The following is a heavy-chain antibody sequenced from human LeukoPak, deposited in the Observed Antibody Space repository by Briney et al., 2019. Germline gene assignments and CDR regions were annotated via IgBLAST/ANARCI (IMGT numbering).Heavy chain of an antibody. CDR2: IWYDGSNE. Sequence: GGSLRLSCAASGFTFSSYGIHWVRQAPGKGLERVAVIWYDGSNEYYGDSVKGRFTVSRDNAKNTLYLQMNSLRAEDTAVYYCARYGAGYYYGMDVWGQGTTVTVSS. CDR3: ARYGAGYYYGMDV. V-gene: IGHV3-33*01. CDR1: GFTFSSYG. J-gene: IGHJ6*02. D-gene: IGHD1-26*01.